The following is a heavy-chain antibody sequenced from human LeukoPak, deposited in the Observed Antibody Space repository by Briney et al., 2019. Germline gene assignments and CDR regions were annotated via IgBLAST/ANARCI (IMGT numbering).Heavy chain of an antibody. D-gene: IGHD6-13*01. CDR1: GYSFTSYW. V-gene: IGHV5-51*01. Sequence: RGESLKISCKGSGYSFTSYWIGWVRQMPGKGLEWMGIIYPGDSDTRYSPSFQGQVTITADKSISTAYLQWSSLKASDTAMYYCARRNRAAAGSMWWFDPWGQGTLVTVSS. J-gene: IGHJ5*02. CDR3: ARRNRAAAGSMWWFDP. CDR2: IYPGDSDT.